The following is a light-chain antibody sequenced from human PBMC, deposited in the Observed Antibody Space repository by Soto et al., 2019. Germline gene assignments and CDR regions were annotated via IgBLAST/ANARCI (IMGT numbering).Light chain of an antibody. CDR2: EVS. CDR3: SSYTSSNTYV. Sequence: QSALTQPPSVSGSPGQSVTISCTGTSSDVGSYSRVSWYQQPPGTAPTLMIYEVSNRPSGVPDRFSGSKSGNTASLTISGLQPEDEADYYCSSYTSSNTYVFGTGTKLTVL. CDR1: SSDVGSYSR. J-gene: IGLJ1*01. V-gene: IGLV2-18*02.